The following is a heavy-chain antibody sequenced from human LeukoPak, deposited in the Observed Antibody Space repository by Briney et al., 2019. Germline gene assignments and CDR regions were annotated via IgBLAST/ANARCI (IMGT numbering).Heavy chain of an antibody. V-gene: IGHV3-53*01. Sequence: GGSLTLSCSVSGFTVSSNYMSWVRQAPGKGVKGVAVLYSCGSTYYADSVKARFTISRDNSKNTLYLQMNSLRAEDTAVYYCARPKSIAAAHAFDIWGQGTMVTVSS. J-gene: IGHJ3*02. CDR3: ARPKSIAAAHAFDI. D-gene: IGHD6-13*01. CDR1: GFTVSSNY. CDR2: LYSCGST.